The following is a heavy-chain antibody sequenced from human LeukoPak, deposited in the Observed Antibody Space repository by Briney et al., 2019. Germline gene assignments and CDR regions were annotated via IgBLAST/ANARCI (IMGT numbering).Heavy chain of an antibody. CDR1: GFTFDDYA. Sequence: LRPSCAASGFTFDDYAMHWVRQAPGKGLEWVSGISWNSGSIGYADSVKGRFTISRDNAKNSLYLQMNSLRAEDTALYYCAKDINCSGGSCYRPGSWGQGTLVTVSS. CDR3: AKDINCSGGSCYRPGS. CDR2: ISWNSGSI. D-gene: IGHD2-15*01. J-gene: IGHJ4*02. V-gene: IGHV3-9*01.